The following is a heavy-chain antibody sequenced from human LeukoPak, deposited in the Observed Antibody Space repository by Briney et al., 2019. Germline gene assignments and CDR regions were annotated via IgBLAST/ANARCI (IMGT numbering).Heavy chain of an antibody. J-gene: IGHJ4*02. Sequence: GGSLRLSCEASGMTFKNYGMHWVRQAPGKGLEWVAFIRYNGDSKYYGDSVKGRFTISRDNSKSKMYLQMDSLRPDDTAVYYCVRDGGGSWLNYFDYWGQGTLVTAST. CDR1: GMTFKNYG. CDR3: VRDGGGSWLNYFDY. D-gene: IGHD3-16*01. CDR2: IRYNGDSK. V-gene: IGHV3-30*02.